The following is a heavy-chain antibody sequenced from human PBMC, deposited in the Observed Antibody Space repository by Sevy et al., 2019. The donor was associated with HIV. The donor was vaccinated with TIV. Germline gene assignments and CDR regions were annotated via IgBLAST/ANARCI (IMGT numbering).Heavy chain of an antibody. D-gene: IGHD2-2*02. Sequence: SETLSLTCTVSGGSISSYYWSWIRQPAGKGLEWIGRIYTSGSTNYNPPLKSRVTMSVDTSKNQFSLKLSSVTAADTAVYYCARDEYCSSTSCYTELFDPWGQGTLVTVS. CDR1: GGSISSYY. CDR2: IYTSGST. J-gene: IGHJ5*02. V-gene: IGHV4-4*07. CDR3: ARDEYCSSTSCYTELFDP.